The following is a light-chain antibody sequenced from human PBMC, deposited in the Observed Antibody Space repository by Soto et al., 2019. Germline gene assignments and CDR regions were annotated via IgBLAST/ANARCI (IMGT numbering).Light chain of an antibody. CDR2: DTS. CDR3: QQRRKWPIT. Sequence: IVLTHSPATFSLSPGERATLSFSASQSVSTYLAWYQQKPGQAPRLLIYDTSNRATGIPARFSGSGSGTDFTLTISSLEPEDFAVYYCQQRRKWPITFGQGTRLEIK. CDR1: QSVSTY. V-gene: IGKV3-11*01. J-gene: IGKJ5*01.